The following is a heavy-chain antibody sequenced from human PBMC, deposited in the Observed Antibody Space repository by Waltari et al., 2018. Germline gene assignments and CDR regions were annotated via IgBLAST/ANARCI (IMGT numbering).Heavy chain of an antibody. CDR1: GFPFRTST. V-gene: IGHV3-21*01. CDR2: IGSDTSVM. J-gene: IGHJ4*02. D-gene: IGHD3-16*02. Sequence: EVQLVESGGGLVVPGGSLRLSCAASGFPFRTSTMNWVRQAPGKGLEWVSSIGSDTSVMFYIASVKGRFTISRDNAEASLYLQMNNVRADDTAVYYCVRGDYRDNWGQGTLVAVSS. CDR3: VRGDYRDN.